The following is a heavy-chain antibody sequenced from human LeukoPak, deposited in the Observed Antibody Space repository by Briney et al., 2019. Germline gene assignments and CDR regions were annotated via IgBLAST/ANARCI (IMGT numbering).Heavy chain of an antibody. D-gene: IGHD3-22*01. V-gene: IGHV4-59*08. CDR3: ARRTTYYDSSGQTLNYFDY. Sequence: SSETLSLTCTVSGGSISSYYWSWIRQPPGKGLEWIGYIYYSGSTNYNPSLKSRVTISVDTSKNQFSLKLSSVTAADTAVYYCARRTTYYDSSGQTLNYFDYWGQGTLVTVSS. CDR1: GGSISSYY. J-gene: IGHJ4*02. CDR2: IYYSGST.